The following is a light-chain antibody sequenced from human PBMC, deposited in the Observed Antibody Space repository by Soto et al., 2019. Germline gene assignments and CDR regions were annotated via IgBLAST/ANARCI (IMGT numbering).Light chain of an antibody. J-gene: IGKJ4*01. CDR3: QHYSDWPLT. V-gene: IGKV3-15*01. CDR2: DAS. Sequence: IVMTQSPVTLSVSPGERATLSCWASQSVSSDLAWYQHKPGQAPRLLVYDASTRATGVPARFSGSGSGTDFTLTISSLQSEDFAVYYCQHYSDWPLTFGGGTKVEIK. CDR1: QSVSSD.